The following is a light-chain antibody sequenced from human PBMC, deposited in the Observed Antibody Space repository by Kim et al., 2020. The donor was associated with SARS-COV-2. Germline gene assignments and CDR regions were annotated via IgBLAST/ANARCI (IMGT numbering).Light chain of an antibody. V-gene: IGLV3-1*01. J-gene: IGLJ2*01. CDR2: QDT. CDR3: QAWDSGTAVV. Sequence: VSPGQTASITCAGDKLGDNYVFWYQHKPGQSPVLVIYQDTKRPSGIPERFSASSSGNTATLTISGTQATDEADYYCQAWDSGTAVVFGGGTQLTVL. CDR1: KLGDNY.